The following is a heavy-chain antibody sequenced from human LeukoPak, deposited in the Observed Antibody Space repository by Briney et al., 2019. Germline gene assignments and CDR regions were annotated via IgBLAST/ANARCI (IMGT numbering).Heavy chain of an antibody. Sequence: SETLSLTCAVYGGSFSGYYWSWIRQPPGEGLEWIGEINHSGSTNYNPSLKSRVTISVDTSKNQFSLKLSSVTAADTAVYYCARITQSRGYYYYMDVWGKGTTVTVSS. V-gene: IGHV4-34*01. CDR3: ARITQSRGYYYYMDV. CDR1: GGSFSGYY. D-gene: IGHD3-10*01. CDR2: INHSGST. J-gene: IGHJ6*03.